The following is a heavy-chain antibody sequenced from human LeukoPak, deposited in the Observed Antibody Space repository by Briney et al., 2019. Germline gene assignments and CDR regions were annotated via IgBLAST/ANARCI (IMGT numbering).Heavy chain of an antibody. Sequence: SETLSLTCTVSGGSISSSSYYWGWIRQPPGKGLEWIGSIYYSGSTNYNPSLKSRVTMSIDTSKNQFSLKLSSVTAADTAVYYCARDLGIVVVVAARLENWFDPWGQGTLVTVSS. D-gene: IGHD2-15*01. CDR1: GGSISSSSYY. CDR2: IYYSGST. J-gene: IGHJ5*02. CDR3: ARDLGIVVVVAARLENWFDP. V-gene: IGHV4-39*07.